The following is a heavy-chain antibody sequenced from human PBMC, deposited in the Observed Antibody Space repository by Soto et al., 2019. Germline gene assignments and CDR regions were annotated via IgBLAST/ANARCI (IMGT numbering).Heavy chain of an antibody. CDR2: IYYSGST. CDR1: DGSISSSSDY. D-gene: IGHD3-16*02. V-gene: IGHV4-61*01. J-gene: IGHJ4*02. Sequence: PSETLSLTCTVSDGSISSSSDYWSWIRQPPGKGLEWIAYIYYSGSTNYNPSLKSRVAISGDTSKNQFSLKLSSVTAADTAVYYCARTVIGGFDYWGQGTLVTVSS. CDR3: ARTVIGGFDY.